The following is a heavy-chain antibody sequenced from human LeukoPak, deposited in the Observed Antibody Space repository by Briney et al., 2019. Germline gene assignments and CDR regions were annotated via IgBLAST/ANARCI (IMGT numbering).Heavy chain of an antibody. D-gene: IGHD3-22*01. Sequence: RGESLKISCKASGYSFITYWISWVRQMPGKGLEWVGIIYPGDSDTRYSPSFQGQVTISADRSISTAYLEWSSLKASDTSMYYCARISRSGYNAPYYFDYWGQGTLVTVSS. CDR1: GYSFITYW. CDR3: ARISRSGYNAPYYFDY. V-gene: IGHV5-51*01. J-gene: IGHJ4*02. CDR2: IYPGDSDT.